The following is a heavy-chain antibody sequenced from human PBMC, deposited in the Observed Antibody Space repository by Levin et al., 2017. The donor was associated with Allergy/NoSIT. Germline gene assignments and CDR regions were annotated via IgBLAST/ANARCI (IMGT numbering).Heavy chain of an antibody. Sequence: GESLKISCAASGFTFSDYYMSWVRQAPGKGLEWVSAISDSGGRTTHADSVKGRFIISRDNSKNMVYLEMNGLRAEDTAIYYCVPLNRNVPPGFDYWGQGTLVAVSS. CDR2: ISDSGGRT. CDR1: GFTFSDYY. D-gene: IGHD1-14*01. J-gene: IGHJ4*02. V-gene: IGHV3-23*01. CDR3: VPLNRNVPPGFDY.